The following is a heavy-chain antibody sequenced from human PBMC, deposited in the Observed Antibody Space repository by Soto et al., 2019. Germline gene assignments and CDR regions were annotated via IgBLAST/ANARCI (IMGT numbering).Heavy chain of an antibody. Sequence: SETLSLTCAVYGGSFSGYYWTWIRQPPGTGLEWIGEINHSGSTNYNPSLKSRVTISVDTSKNQFSPKLTSVTAADTAVYYWAREKIPALFAYWGQGPLVPV. CDR1: GGSFSGYY. V-gene: IGHV4-34*01. CDR2: INHSGST. CDR3: AREKIPALFAY. D-gene: IGHD2-21*01. J-gene: IGHJ4*02.